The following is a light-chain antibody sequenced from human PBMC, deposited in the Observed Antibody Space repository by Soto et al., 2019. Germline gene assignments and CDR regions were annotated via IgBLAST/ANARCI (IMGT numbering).Light chain of an antibody. J-gene: IGLJ2*01. V-gene: IGLV1-44*01. CDR3: AACHYGGGGVV. CDR2: SDN. CDR1: SSNIGSNT. Sequence: QSVLTQPPSASGTPGQRVTISCSGSSSNIGSNTVTWYQQLPGTAPKLLIYSDNQRPSGVPDRFSGSKSGTSASLAISGLESEDEADYYCAACHYGGGGVVFVGGTKVTVL.